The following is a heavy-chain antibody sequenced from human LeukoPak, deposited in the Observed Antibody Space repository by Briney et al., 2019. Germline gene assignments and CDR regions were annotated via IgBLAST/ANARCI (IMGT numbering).Heavy chain of an antibody. CDR3: AKAPGYSYGQSRNNWFDP. Sequence: GGSLRLSCAASGFTFRSYGMNWVRQAPGKGLEWVSGISWNSGSIGYADSVKGRFTISRDNAKNSLYLQMNSLRAEDTALYYCAKAPGYSYGQSRNNWFDPWGQGTLVTVSS. D-gene: IGHD5-18*01. CDR1: GFTFRSYG. V-gene: IGHV3-9*01. J-gene: IGHJ5*02. CDR2: ISWNSGSI.